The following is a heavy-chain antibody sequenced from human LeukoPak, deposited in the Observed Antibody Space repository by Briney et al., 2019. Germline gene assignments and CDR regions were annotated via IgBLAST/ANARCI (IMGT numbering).Heavy chain of an antibody. Sequence: PGGALRLSCVTSMFTFNNHGMHWVRQAPGKGLEWVAVIAADGGVKYYADSVSGRFILSRDNSKNTLYLQMNNVIVEDTAVYYCAREATWGQWYFDHWGQGTPVIVSS. CDR3: AREATWGQWYFDH. CDR1: MFTFNNHG. CDR2: IAADGGVK. V-gene: IGHV3-30*03. D-gene: IGHD6-19*01. J-gene: IGHJ4*02.